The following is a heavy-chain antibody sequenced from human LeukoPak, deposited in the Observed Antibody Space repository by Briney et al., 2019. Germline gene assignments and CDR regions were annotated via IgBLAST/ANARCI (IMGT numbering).Heavy chain of an antibody. CDR3: VKEADTSGTYHMDV. Sequence: PGGSLRLSCAVSGFTFNEYVMSWVRQAPGSGLEWVSAVSSSGFSTYYADSVKGRFTISRDNFKNTLYLQLNSLRGEDTAVYYCVKEADTSGTYHMDVWGKGTTVTVSS. CDR1: GFTFNEYV. D-gene: IGHD6-25*01. J-gene: IGHJ6*03. V-gene: IGHV3-23*01. CDR2: VSSSGFST.